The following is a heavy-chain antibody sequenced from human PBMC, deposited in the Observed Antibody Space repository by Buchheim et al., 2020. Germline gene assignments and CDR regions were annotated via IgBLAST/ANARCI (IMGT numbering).Heavy chain of an antibody. CDR3: ARDLGATSSYFDY. V-gene: IGHV3-33*01. CDR1: GFTFSSYG. Sequence: QVQLVESGGGVVQPGRSLRLSCAASGFTFSSYGMHWVRQAPGKGLEWVAVIWYDGSNKYYADSVKGRFTISRDNSTNTLYLQMNSLRAEDTAVYYCARDLGATSSYFDYWGQGTL. J-gene: IGHJ4*02. CDR2: IWYDGSNK. D-gene: IGHD1-26*01.